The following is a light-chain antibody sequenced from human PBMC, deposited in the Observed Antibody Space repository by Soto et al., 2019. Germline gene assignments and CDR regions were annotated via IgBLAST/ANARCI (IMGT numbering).Light chain of an antibody. V-gene: IGKV3-20*01. Sequence: EFVLTQSPGTLSLSPGKRATLSCRASESVDASYVVWYQQKPGQAPRLLIYGASNRATGIPEWFSGSGSGTDFTLTISRLEHEDFAVYACQYCGSFIPITFGQGTRLEI. CDR2: GAS. CDR1: ESVDASY. J-gene: IGKJ5*01. CDR3: QYCGSFIPIT.